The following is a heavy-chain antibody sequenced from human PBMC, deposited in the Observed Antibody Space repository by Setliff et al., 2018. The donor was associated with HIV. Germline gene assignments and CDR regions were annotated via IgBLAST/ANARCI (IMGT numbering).Heavy chain of an antibody. CDR3: ARVPYRSAWFSGGHGAFDV. Sequence: GASVKVSCKASGYTFSSYGISWVRQAPGQGLEWMGWISGYNGNTKYVQKLQGRVTMTTDTSTRTVYMELRSLRHDDTAEYFCARVPYRSAWFSGGHGAFDVWGQGTMVT. CDR2: ISGYNGNT. CDR1: GYTFSSYG. V-gene: IGHV1-18*01. D-gene: IGHD6-19*01. J-gene: IGHJ3*01.